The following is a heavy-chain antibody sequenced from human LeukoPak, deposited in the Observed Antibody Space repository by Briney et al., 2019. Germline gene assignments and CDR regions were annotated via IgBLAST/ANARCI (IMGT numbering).Heavy chain of an antibody. D-gene: IGHD1-26*01. V-gene: IGHV4-34*01. J-gene: IGHJ4*02. CDR2: INHSGST. Sequence: SETLSLTCAVYGGSFSGYYWSWIRQPPGKGLEWIGGINHSGSTNYNPSLKSRVTISVDTSKNQFSLKLSSVTAADTAVYYCARGQGGATSFDYWGQGTLVTVSS. CDR1: GGSFSGYY. CDR3: ARGQGGATSFDY.